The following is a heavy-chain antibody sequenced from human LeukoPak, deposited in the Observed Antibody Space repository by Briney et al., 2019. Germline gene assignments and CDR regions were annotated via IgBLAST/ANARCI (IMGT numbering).Heavy chain of an antibody. CDR3: AREGGPYRPLDY. Sequence: SVTLSLTCGVSSGSLSNTNWWTWVRPPPGKGLEWIGEVNLQASTNYNPSLKSRVAISVDKSENHISLKLTSVTAADTAVYYCAREGGPYRPLDYSGQGTLVTVAS. J-gene: IGHJ4*02. CDR1: SGSLSNTNW. V-gene: IGHV4-4*02. CDR2: VNLQAST.